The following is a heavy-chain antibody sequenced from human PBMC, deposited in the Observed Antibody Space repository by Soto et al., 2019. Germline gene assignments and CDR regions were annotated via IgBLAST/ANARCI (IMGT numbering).Heavy chain of an antibody. D-gene: IGHD2-2*01. V-gene: IGHV4-39*01. J-gene: IGHJ6*02. CDR3: GRQPGHCGSTTCFGYYSVDV. Sequence: QLQLQESGPRLVKPSETLSLTCSVSGGSISSSSYSWGWIRQPPGKGLEWIGTIYYSGSTHYNPSPEGRGAISADTPNNQLSLRLSSVTAADTAVYYCGRQPGHCGSTTCFGYYSVDVWGQVTTVTVS. CDR2: IYYSGST. CDR1: GGSISSSSYS.